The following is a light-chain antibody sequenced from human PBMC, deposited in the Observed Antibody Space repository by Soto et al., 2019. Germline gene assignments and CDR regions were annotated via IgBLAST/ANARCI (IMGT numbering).Light chain of an antibody. CDR1: QSVSSSY. J-gene: IGKJ3*01. CDR2: GAS. CDR3: QQYGSSPRT. Sequence: EIVLTQSPGTLSLSPGERATLSCRASQSVSSSYLAWYQQKPGQAPRLLIYGASSRATGIPDRFSGSGSGTDFTLPISRLEPEDFAVYYCQQYGSSPRTFGHGTKVDIK. V-gene: IGKV3-20*01.